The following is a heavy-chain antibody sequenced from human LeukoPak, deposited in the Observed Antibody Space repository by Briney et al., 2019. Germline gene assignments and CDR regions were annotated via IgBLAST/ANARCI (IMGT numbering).Heavy chain of an antibody. CDR3: ARDHYYYDSSGYYS. CDR1: GFTFSSYA. V-gene: IGHV3-30-3*01. CDR2: ISYDGSNK. Sequence: QAGGSLRLSCAASGFTFSSYAMHWVRQAPGKGLEWVAVISYDGSNKYYADSVKGRFTISRDNSKNTLYLQMNSLRAEDTAVYYCARDHYYYDSSGYYSWGQGTLVTVSS. J-gene: IGHJ4*02. D-gene: IGHD3-22*01.